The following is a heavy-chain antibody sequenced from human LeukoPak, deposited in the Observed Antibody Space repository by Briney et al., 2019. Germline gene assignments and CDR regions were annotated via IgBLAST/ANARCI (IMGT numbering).Heavy chain of an antibody. CDR1: GGSISSGSYY. V-gene: IGHV4-61*02. CDR2: IYTSGST. D-gene: IGHD3-22*01. CDR3: ARELQYYYDS. Sequence: PSETLSLTCTVSGGSISSGSYYWSWIRQPAWKGLEWIGRIYTSGSTNYNPSLKSRVTISVDTSKNQFSLKLSSVTAADTAAYYCARELQYYYDSWGQGTLVTVSS. J-gene: IGHJ4*02.